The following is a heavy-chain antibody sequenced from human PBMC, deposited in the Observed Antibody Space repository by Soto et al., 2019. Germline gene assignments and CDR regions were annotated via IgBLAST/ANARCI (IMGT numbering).Heavy chain of an antibody. CDR3: GKELPDLLSGYSYAPTPSGMDV. V-gene: IGHV1-69*13. J-gene: IGHJ6*02. Sequence: GASVKVSCKASGGTFSSYAISWVRQAPGQGLEWMGGIIPIFGTANYAQKFQGRVTITADESTSTAYMELNSLRAEDTAVYYCGKELPDLLSGYSYAPTPSGMDVWGQGTTVTVSS. CDR1: GGTFSSYA. D-gene: IGHD5-18*01. CDR2: IIPIFGTA.